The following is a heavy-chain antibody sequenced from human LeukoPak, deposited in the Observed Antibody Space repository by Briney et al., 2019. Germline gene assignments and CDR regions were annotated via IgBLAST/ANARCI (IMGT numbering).Heavy chain of an antibody. CDR2: IYRDGSS. CDR1: GLSVSSNY. D-gene: IGHD3-22*01. Sequence: TGGSLRLSCVASGLSVSSNYMSWVRQAPGKGLEWVSVIYRDGSSYYADSVKGRFTISRDNSKNTLYLQMNSLRAEDAAVYYCAKGFYDNSASGVFDIWGQGTMVTVSS. V-gene: IGHV3-53*01. J-gene: IGHJ3*02. CDR3: AKGFYDNSASGVFDI.